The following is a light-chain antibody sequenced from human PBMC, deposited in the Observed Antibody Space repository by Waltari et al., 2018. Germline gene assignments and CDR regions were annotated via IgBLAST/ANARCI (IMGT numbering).Light chain of an antibody. CDR2: EAS. CDR3: QQSYSIPWT. J-gene: IGKJ1*01. V-gene: IGKV1-39*01. CDR1: QSISRD. Sequence: DIQMTQSPSTLSASVGDRVTITCRASQSISRDVDWYQQKPGKAPKLLIYEASNSQIGVPSRFSGSGSGTHLTLTINSLQPEDFATYYCQQSYSIPWTFGQGTKVEIK.